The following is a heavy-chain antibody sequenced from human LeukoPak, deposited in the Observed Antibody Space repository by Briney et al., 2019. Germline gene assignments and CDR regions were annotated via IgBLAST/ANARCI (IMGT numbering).Heavy chain of an antibody. CDR2: IYYSGNT. CDR3: ARQAVAGNGFDY. V-gene: IGHV4-39*01. D-gene: IGHD6-19*01. CDR1: GGSISSSSYY. J-gene: IGHJ4*02. Sequence: SETLSLTCTVSGGSISSSSYYWGWIRQPPGKGLEWIGTIYYSGNTYYNPSLKSRVSISVDTSRNQFSLKLSSVTAADTAVYYCARQAVAGNGFDYWGQGTLVTVSS.